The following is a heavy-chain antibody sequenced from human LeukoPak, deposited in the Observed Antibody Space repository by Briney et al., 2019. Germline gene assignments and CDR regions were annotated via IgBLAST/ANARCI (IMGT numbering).Heavy chain of an antibody. CDR3: ARGGRWESYSAFDI. D-gene: IGHD1-26*01. CDR2: ITHTRRT. CDR1: GGPFSHYY. J-gene: IGHJ3*02. Sequence: SETLSLTCAVSGGPFSHYYWNWIRQSPGKGLEWIGEITHTRRTNYNPVLRSRVTISVDTSSNQFSLKLRSMTAADTAVYYCARGGRWESYSAFDIWGQGTTVSGSS. V-gene: IGHV4-34*01.